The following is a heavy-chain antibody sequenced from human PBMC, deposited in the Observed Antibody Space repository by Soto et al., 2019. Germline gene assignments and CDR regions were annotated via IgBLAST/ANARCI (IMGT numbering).Heavy chain of an antibody. CDR3: AKGFYGSGSPDYFDY. Sequence: LRLSCAASGFNFGHFGMHWVRQAPGKGVEWVAMISYDGSDEHYADSVKGRFIISRDNSNSTLLLQMNSLRPEDTAVYYCAKGFYGSGSPDYFDYWGLGNLVTVSS. D-gene: IGHD3-10*01. V-gene: IGHV3-30*18. J-gene: IGHJ4*02. CDR2: ISYDGSDE. CDR1: GFNFGHFG.